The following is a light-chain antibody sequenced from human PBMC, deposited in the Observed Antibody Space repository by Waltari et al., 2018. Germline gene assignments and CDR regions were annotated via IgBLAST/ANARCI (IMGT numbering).Light chain of an antibody. CDR2: DAS. J-gene: IGKJ1*01. V-gene: IGKV3-20*01. CDR1: QSVGTY. CDR3: QNYVRLPVT. Sequence: EIVLTQSPAILSFSPGERATLSCRASQSVGTYLAWYQQKPGQAPRLLIYDASTRATGIPDRFSGSGSGTDFSLTISRLEPEDFAVYFCQNYVRLPVTFGQGTKVEIK.